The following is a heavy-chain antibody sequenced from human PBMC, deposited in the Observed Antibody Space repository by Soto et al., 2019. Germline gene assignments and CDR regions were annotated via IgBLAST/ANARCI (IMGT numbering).Heavy chain of an antibody. Sequence: GGSLRLSCAASGFTFSSYAMHWVRQAPGKGLEWVAVISYDGSNKYYADSVKGRFTISRDNSKNTLYLQMNSLRAEDTAVYYCARLGGLLWFGELPSDPYYGMDVWGQGTTVTVSS. CDR1: GFTFSSYA. J-gene: IGHJ6*02. CDR3: ARLGGLLWFGELPSDPYYGMDV. D-gene: IGHD3-10*01. CDR2: ISYDGSNK. V-gene: IGHV3-30-3*01.